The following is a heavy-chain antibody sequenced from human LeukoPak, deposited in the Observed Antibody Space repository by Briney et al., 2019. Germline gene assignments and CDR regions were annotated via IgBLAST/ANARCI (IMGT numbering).Heavy chain of an antibody. CDR1: GGSFSGYY. D-gene: IGHD6-13*01. J-gene: IGHJ4*02. CDR2: INHSGST. Sequence: SETLSLTCAVYGGSFSGYYWSWIRQPPGKGLEWIGEINHSGSTNYNPSLKSRVTISVDTSKNQLSLKLSSVTAADTAVYFCARGYGSSWYYLDYWGQGTLVTVSS. V-gene: IGHV4-34*01. CDR3: ARGYGSSWYYLDY.